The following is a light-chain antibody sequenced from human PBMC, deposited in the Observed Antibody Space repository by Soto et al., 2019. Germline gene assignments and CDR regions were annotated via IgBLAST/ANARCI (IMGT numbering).Light chain of an antibody. Sequence: MTQSPATLSVSPGERATLSCRASQSINSNLAWYQQKPGQAPRLLMFRASIRATGFPARFSGSGSGTEFNITISSLQSEDFATYYCQQLNSYPQTFGQGTKVDIK. J-gene: IGKJ1*01. CDR2: RAS. V-gene: IGKV3-15*01. CDR3: QQLNSYPQT. CDR1: QSINSN.